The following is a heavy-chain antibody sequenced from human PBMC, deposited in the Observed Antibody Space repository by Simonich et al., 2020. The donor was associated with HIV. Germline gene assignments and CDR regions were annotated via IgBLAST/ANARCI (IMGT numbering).Heavy chain of an antibody. CDR2: ISSSSSYI. Sequence: EVQLVESGGGLVQPGGSLRLSCAASGFTFSSYEMNWVRRAPGKGLGWVSYISSSSSYIYYADSVKGRFTISRDNAKNSLYLQMNSLSAEDTAVYYCAKDLRWNQVDSWGQGTLVTVSS. CDR1: GFTFSSYE. V-gene: IGHV3-48*03. J-gene: IGHJ4*02. D-gene: IGHD4-17*01. CDR3: AKDLRWNQVDS.